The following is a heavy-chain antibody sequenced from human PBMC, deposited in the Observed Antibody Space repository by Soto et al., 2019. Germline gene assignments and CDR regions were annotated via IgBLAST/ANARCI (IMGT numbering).Heavy chain of an antibody. CDR3: ARGIKLLWFGESTYNWFDP. D-gene: IGHD3-10*01. V-gene: IGHV4-59*01. J-gene: IGHJ5*02. CDR2: IYYSGST. CDR1: GGSISSYY. Sequence: SETLSLTCTVSGGSISSYYWSWIRQPPGKGLEWIGYIYYSGSTNYNPSLKSRVTISVDTSKNQFSLKLSSVTAADTAVYYCARGIKLLWFGESTYNWFDPWGQGTLVTVS.